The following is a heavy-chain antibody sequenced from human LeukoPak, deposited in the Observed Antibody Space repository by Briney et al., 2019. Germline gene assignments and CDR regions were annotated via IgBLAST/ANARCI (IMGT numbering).Heavy chain of an antibody. J-gene: IGHJ4*02. V-gene: IGHV1-24*01. D-gene: IGHD3-22*01. Sequence: VASVKVSCKVSGYTLTELSMHWVRQAPGKGLEWMGGFDPEDGETIYAQKFQGRVTMTEDTSTGTAYMELSSLRSEDTAVYYCATSGRYYDSSGYALDYWGQGTLVTVSS. CDR2: FDPEDGET. CDR3: ATSGRYYDSSGYALDY. CDR1: GYTLTELS.